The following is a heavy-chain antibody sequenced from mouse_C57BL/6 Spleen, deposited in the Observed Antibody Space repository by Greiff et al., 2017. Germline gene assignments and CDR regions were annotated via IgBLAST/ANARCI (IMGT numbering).Heavy chain of an antibody. Sequence: QVQLQQPGAELVRPGSSVKLSCKASGYTFTSYWMDWVKQRPGQGLEWIGNIYPSDSETHYNQKFKDKATLTVDKSSSTAYMQLSSLTSEDSAVYYCARRNSNYEYFDVWGTGTTVTVSS. J-gene: IGHJ1*03. V-gene: IGHV1-61*01. CDR1: GYTFTSYW. D-gene: IGHD2-5*01. CDR2: IYPSDSET. CDR3: ARRNSNYEYFDV.